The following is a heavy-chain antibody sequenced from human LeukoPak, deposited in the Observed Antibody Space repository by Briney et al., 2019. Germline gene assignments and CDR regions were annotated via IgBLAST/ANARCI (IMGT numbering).Heavy chain of an antibody. D-gene: IGHD3-22*01. CDR1: GFTFSDYY. J-gene: IGHJ4*02. V-gene: IGHV3-11*04. CDR3: ARAWDYYDSSGYPDY. Sequence: GGSLRLSCAASGFTFSDYYMSWIRQAPGKGLEWVSYISSSSSTIYYADSVKGRFTISRDNAKNSLYLQMNSLRAEDTAVYYCARAWDYYDSSGYPDYWGQGTLVTVSS. CDR2: ISSSSSTI.